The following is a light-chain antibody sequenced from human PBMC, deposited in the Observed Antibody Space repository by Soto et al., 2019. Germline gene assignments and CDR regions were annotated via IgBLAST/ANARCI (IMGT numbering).Light chain of an antibody. V-gene: IGKV1-6*01. CDR1: QGIGYD. CDR3: LQDYRYPWT. CDR2: ASS. J-gene: IGKJ1*01. Sequence: AIQMTQSPSSLSASVGDRVTITCRASQGIGYDLGWYQQKPGKAPKLLIYASSRLQYGVPSRFSGGGAGTDFILTISNLQPEDFATYYCLQDYRYPWTFGQGTKVEIK.